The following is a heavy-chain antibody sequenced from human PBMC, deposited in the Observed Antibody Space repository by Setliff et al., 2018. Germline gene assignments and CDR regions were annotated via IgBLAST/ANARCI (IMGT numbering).Heavy chain of an antibody. CDR3: AGGRRYDYGWDFDY. J-gene: IGHJ4*02. CDR2: IYHSGST. Sequence: SETLSLTCAVSGYSITSGYYWGWIRQPPGKGLEWIGSIYHSGSTYYNPSLKSRVTISIDTSKNQFSSKLTSVTAADTAVYYCAGGRRYDYGWDFDYWGQGTLVTVSS. D-gene: IGHD4-17*01. V-gene: IGHV4-38-2*01. CDR1: GYSITSGYY.